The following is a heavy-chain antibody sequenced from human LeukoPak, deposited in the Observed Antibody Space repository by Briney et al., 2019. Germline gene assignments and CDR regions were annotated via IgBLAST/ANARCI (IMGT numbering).Heavy chain of an antibody. CDR2: ISVSGSTK. V-gene: IGHV3-11*01. CDR1: GFSFSDHY. Sequence: PGGSLRLSCAASGFSFSDHYMSWIRQAPGKGLEWVSYISVSGSTKYYADSVKGRFTISRDNAKNSLYLQMNNLRAEDTAVYYCARDYDAGSGWFEGGYDFLTGYPSGLFPDYWGQGTLVTVSS. CDR3: ARDYDAGSGWFEGGYDFLTGYPSGLFPDY. J-gene: IGHJ4*02. D-gene: IGHD3-9*01.